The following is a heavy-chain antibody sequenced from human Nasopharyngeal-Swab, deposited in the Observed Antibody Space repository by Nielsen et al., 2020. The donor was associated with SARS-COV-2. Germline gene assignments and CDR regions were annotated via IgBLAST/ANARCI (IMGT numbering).Heavy chain of an antibody. CDR2: FDPEDGET. CDR1: GYTFTSYY. V-gene: IGHV1-24*01. CDR3: ATSPAVAGTVVPPYYYYGMDV. Sequence: ASVKVSCKASGYTFTSYYMHWVRPAPGQGLEWMGGFDPEDGETIYAQKFQGRVTMTEDTSTDTAYMELSSLRSEDTAVYYCATSPAVAGTVVPPYYYYGMDVWGQGTTVTVSS. D-gene: IGHD6-19*01. J-gene: IGHJ6*02.